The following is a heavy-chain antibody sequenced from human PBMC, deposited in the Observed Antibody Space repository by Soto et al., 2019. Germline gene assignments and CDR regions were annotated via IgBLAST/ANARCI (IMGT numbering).Heavy chain of an antibody. V-gene: IGHV3-30*04. CDR3: ERDGGHGDHAHFDY. CDR2: ISYDGSYE. Sequence: QVQLVESGGGVVQPGRSLRLSCATSGFTFSSYAMHWVRQAPGKGLEWVAVISYDGSYEYYADSVKGRFTISRDTSKNTLYLEMNSLRAEDKAVYYCERDGGHGDHAHFDYWGQGTLVAVSA. D-gene: IGHD3-16*01. J-gene: IGHJ4*02. CDR1: GFTFSSYA.